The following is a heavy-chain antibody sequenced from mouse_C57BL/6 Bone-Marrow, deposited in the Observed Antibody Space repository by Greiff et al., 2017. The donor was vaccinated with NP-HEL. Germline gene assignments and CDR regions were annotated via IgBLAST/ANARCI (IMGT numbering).Heavy chain of an antibody. CDR2: IDPENGDT. CDR3: TTGRPFDY. CDR1: GFAIKDDY. V-gene: IGHV14-4*01. J-gene: IGHJ2*01. Sequence: EVQGVESGAELVRPGASVKLSCTASGFAIKDDYMHWVKQRPEQGLEWIGWIDPENGDTEYASKFQGKATITADTSSNTAYLQLSSLTSEDTAVYYCTTGRPFDYWGQGTTLTVSS.